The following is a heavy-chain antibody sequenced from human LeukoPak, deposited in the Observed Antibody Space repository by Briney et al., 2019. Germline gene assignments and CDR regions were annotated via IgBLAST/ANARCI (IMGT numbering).Heavy chain of an antibody. V-gene: IGHV4-34*01. CDR2: INHSGST. CDR3: ARDVPTAVAGAFDI. J-gene: IGHJ3*02. Sequence: PAETLSLTCAVYGGSFSGYYWSWIRQPPGKGLEWIGEINHSGSTNYNPSLKSRVTISVDTSKNQFYLKLSSVTAADTAVYYCARDVPTAVAGAFDIWGQGTMVTVSS. D-gene: IGHD6-19*01. CDR1: GGSFSGYY.